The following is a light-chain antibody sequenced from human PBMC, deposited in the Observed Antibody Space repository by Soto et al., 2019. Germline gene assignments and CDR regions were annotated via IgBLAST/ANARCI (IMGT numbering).Light chain of an antibody. CDR1: QSVSSSY. CDR3: QQYGSSPLT. Sequence: EIVVTQSPGTLSLSPGERATLSCRASQSVSSSYLAWYQQKPGQAPRLRIYGASSRATGIPDRFSGSGSGTDFTLTISRLEPDDFAVYYCQQYGSSPLTFGGGTKVEIK. CDR2: GAS. V-gene: IGKV3-20*01. J-gene: IGKJ4*01.